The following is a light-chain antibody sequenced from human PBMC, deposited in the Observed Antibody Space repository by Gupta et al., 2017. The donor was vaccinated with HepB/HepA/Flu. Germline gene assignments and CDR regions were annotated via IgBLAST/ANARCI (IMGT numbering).Light chain of an antibody. CDR3: QQYYSLPRT. V-gene: IGKV4-1*01. Sequence: DIVMTQSLDSLAVSLGERATINCKSSQSVLNTYNNKNYLTWYQQKPGHPPKVLIYLASTRESGVLDRFSGSGSGTDFTLTISNLQAEDVAVYYCQQYYSLPRTFGQGTKVEIK. J-gene: IGKJ1*01. CDR2: LAS. CDR1: QSVLNTYNNKNY.